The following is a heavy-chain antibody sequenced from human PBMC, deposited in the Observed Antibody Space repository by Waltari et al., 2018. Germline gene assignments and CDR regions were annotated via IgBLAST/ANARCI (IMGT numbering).Heavy chain of an antibody. CDR1: GGSISSSSYH. J-gene: IGHJ4*02. Sequence: QLQLQESGPGLVKPSETLSLTCTVSGGSISSSSYHWGWIRQPPGKGLEWIGSIYYSGSTYYNPSLKSRVTISVDTSKNQFSLKLSSVTAADTAVYYCASLASSGYYPLIDYWGQGTLVTVSS. D-gene: IGHD3-22*01. CDR2: IYYSGST. CDR3: ASLASSGYYPLIDY. V-gene: IGHV4-39*01.